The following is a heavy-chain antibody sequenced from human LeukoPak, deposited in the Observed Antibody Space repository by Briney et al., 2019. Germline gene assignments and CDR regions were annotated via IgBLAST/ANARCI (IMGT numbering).Heavy chain of an antibody. CDR3: ASEPIAAAGTRGGLDAFDI. J-gene: IGHJ3*02. CDR2: IWYDGSNK. D-gene: IGHD6-13*01. Sequence: GGSLRLSCAASGFTFSRHGMHWVRQAPGKGLEWVALIWYDGSNKYYADSVKGRFTISRDNSKNTLYLQMNSLRAEDTAVYYCASEPIAAAGTRGGLDAFDIWGQGTMVTVSS. CDR1: GFTFSRHG. V-gene: IGHV3-33*01.